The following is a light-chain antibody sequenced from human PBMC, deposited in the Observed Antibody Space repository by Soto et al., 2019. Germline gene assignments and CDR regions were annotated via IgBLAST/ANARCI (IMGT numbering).Light chain of an antibody. V-gene: IGKV3-20*01. J-gene: IGKJ4*01. Sequence: EIVLTKSPGTLSLSQGEIATLLCRASQFISSRNLAWYQQRPGQAPRLLISGASSRATGIPDRFSGSGSGTDFTLTISRLEPEDFAMYHCQQYGNSPRVTFGGETKVDIK. CDR1: QFISSRN. CDR2: GAS. CDR3: QQYGNSPRVT.